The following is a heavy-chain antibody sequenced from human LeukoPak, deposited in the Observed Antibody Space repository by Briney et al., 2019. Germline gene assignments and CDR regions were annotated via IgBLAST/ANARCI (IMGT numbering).Heavy chain of an antibody. CDR1: GFTFSSYA. CDR3: AKDFAGQQLEHDY. J-gene: IGHJ4*02. D-gene: IGHD6-13*01. Sequence: PGGSLRLSCAASGFTFSSYAISWVRQAPGKGLEWVSAISGSGGSTYYADSVKGRFTISRDNSKNTLYLQMNSLRAEDTAVYYCAKDFAGQQLEHDYWGQGTLVTVSS. CDR2: ISGSGGST. V-gene: IGHV3-23*01.